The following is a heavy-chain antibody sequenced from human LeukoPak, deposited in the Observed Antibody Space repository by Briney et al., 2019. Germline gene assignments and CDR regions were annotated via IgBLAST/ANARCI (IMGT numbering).Heavy chain of an antibody. D-gene: IGHD5-18*01. Sequence: GASVKVSCKASGYTFTSYGISWVRQAPGQGLEWMGWISAYNGNTNYAQKLQGRVTMTEDTSTDTAYMELSSLRSEDTAVYYCATGTTGLVDTLMEGGNWFDPWGQGTLVTVSS. CDR3: ATGTTGLVDTLMEGGNWFDP. V-gene: IGHV1-18*04. J-gene: IGHJ5*02. CDR1: GYTFTSYG. CDR2: ISAYNGNT.